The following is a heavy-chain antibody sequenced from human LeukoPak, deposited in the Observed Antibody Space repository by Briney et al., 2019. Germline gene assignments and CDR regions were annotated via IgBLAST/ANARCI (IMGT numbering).Heavy chain of an antibody. J-gene: IGHJ4*02. V-gene: IGHV1-8*01. CDR3: ARGRDDYYLRFLEANKKYYFDY. CDR2: MNPNSGNT. D-gene: IGHD3-3*01. Sequence: GASVKVSCKASGYTFTSYDINWVRQATGQGLEWMGWMNPNSGNTGYAQKFQGRVTMTRNTSISTAYMELSSLRSEDTAVYYCARGRDDYYLRFLEANKKYYFDYWGQGTLVTVSS. CDR1: GYTFTSYD.